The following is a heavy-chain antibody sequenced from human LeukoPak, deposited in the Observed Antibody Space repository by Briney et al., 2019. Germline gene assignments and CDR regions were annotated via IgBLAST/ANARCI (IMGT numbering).Heavy chain of an antibody. CDR2: INPNSGGT. Sequence: ASVKVSCKASGYTFTGFYMHWVRQAPGQGLEWMGWINPNSGGTNYAQKFQGWVTMTRYTSISTAYMELSRLRSDDTAVYYCARANDYVWGSYRYFDYWGQGTLVTVSS. CDR3: ARANDYVWGSYRYFDY. V-gene: IGHV1-2*04. D-gene: IGHD3-16*02. J-gene: IGHJ4*02. CDR1: GYTFTGFY.